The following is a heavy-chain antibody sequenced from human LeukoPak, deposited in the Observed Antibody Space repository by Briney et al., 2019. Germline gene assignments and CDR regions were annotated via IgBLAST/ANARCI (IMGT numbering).Heavy chain of an antibody. D-gene: IGHD2-2*01. J-gene: IGHJ3*02. V-gene: IGHV1-18*01. CDR1: GYTFTSYG. Sequence: ASVKGSCTASGYTFTSYGISWVRQAPGQGLEWMGWISAYNGNTNYAQKLQGRVTMTTDTSTSTAYMELRSLRSDDTAVYYWARMMTSSHAFDIWGQETMVTVSS. CDR3: ARMMTSSHAFDI. CDR2: ISAYNGNT.